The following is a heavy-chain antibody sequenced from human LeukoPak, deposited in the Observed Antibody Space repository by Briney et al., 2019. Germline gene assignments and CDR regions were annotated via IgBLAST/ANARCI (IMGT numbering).Heavy chain of an antibody. D-gene: IGHD5-18*01. Sequence: SETLSLTCTVSGGSISSYYWSWIRMPPGKGLEWIAFMQSTGNSNYNPSLRSRVTMFVDTSKNQVALILRSVTAADTAVYYCARDKQHSYGRYFDHWGQGALVTVSS. CDR2: MQSTGNS. J-gene: IGHJ4*02. CDR3: ARDKQHSYGRYFDH. CDR1: GGSISSYY. V-gene: IGHV4-59*01.